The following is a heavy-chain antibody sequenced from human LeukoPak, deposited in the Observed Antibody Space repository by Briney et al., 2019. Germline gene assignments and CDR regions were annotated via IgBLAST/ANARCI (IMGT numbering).Heavy chain of an antibody. CDR2: INPNSGDT. Sequence: ASVKVSCKASGYTFTDYYMHWVRQAPGQGLEWMGRINPNSGDTSYAQNFQGRVTMTRDTSISTAYIELSRLRSDDTAVYYCARGDGSGGSFVDFWGQGTLVTVSS. D-gene: IGHD1-26*01. J-gene: IGHJ4*02. CDR1: GYTFTDYY. V-gene: IGHV1-2*06. CDR3: ARGDGSGGSFVDF.